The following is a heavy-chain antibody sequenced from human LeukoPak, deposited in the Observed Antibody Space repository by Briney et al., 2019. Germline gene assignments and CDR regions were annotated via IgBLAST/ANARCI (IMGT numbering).Heavy chain of an antibody. D-gene: IGHD3-3*01. CDR2: IREKVNSYTT. CDR3: AKAFCSEKQCTLDY. CDR1: GFTFSAHY. V-gene: IGHV3-72*01. J-gene: IGHJ4*02. Sequence: PGGSLRLSCAASGFTFSAHYMDWVRQAPGKGLEWVGRIREKVNSYTTVYAASVKGRFTISRDDSTNSVFLQMNSLKTEDTAVYYCAKAFCSEKQCTLDYWGQGTLVTVSS.